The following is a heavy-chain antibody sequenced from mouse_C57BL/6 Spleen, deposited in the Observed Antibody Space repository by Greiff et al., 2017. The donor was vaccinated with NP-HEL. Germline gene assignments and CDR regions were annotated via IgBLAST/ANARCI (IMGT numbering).Heavy chain of an antibody. CDR3: ARAVYYSKAYAMDY. V-gene: IGHV5-16*01. D-gene: IGHD2-5*01. CDR1: GFTFSDYY. J-gene: IGHJ4*01. CDR2: INYDGSST. Sequence: EVHLVESEGGLVQPGSSMKLSCTASGFTFSDYYMAWVRQVPEKGLEWVANINYDGSSTYYLDSLKSRFILSRDNAKNILYLQMSSLKSEDTATYYCARAVYYSKAYAMDYWGQGTSVTVSS.